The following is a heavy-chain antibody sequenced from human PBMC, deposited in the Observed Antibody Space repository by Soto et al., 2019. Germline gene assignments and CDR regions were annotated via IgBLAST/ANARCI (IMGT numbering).Heavy chain of an antibody. CDR3: ARRYYYGSGSSYGMDV. J-gene: IGHJ6*02. D-gene: IGHD3-10*01. CDR2: IDPSDSYT. CDR1: GYSFTSYW. V-gene: IGHV5-10-1*01. Sequence: GESLKISCKGSGYSFTSYWISWVRQMPGKGLEWMGRIDPSDSYTNYSPSFQGHVTISADKSISTAYLQWSSLKASDTAMYYCARRYYYGSGSSYGMDVWGQGTTVTVSS.